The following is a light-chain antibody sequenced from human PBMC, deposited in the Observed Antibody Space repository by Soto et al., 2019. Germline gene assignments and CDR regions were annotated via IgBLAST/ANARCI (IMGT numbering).Light chain of an antibody. CDR3: SSLRSGSTRV. V-gene: IGLV2-14*01. Sequence: QSVLTQPASVSGSPGQSIAISCTGTSSDVGGYDCVSWYQQHPDKAPKLIVYEVTHRPSGVSSRFSGSKSGNTASLTISGLQAEDEADYYCSSLRSGSTRVFGTGTKVTVL. CDR1: SSDVGGYDC. J-gene: IGLJ1*01. CDR2: EVT.